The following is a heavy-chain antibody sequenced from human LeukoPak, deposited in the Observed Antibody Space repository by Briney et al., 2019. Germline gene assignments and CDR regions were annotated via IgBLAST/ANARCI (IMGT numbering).Heavy chain of an antibody. Sequence: QPGGSLRLSCAASGFTFSSYGMHWVRQAPGKGLEWVAVIWYDGSNKYYADSVKGRFTISRDNSKNTLYLQMNSLRAEDTAVYYCARGTYYYDSSGYPYFDYWGQGTLVIVSS. CDR1: GFTFSSYG. CDR3: ARGTYYYDSSGYPYFDY. CDR2: IWYDGSNK. J-gene: IGHJ4*02. V-gene: IGHV3-33*01. D-gene: IGHD3-22*01.